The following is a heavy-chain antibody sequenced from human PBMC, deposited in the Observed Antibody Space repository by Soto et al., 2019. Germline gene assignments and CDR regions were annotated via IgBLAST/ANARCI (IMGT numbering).Heavy chain of an antibody. D-gene: IGHD3-22*01. CDR2: ISGSGYST. Sequence: QLGGSLRLSCAASGFTFSSYAMRWVRQAPGKGLEWVSAISGSGYSTYYADSVKGRFTISRDNSKNTLYLQMNSLRAEDTAVYYCAKTLYSYDTSGYQWGQGTLVTVSS. CDR1: GFTFSSYA. J-gene: IGHJ4*02. CDR3: AKTLYSYDTSGYQ. V-gene: IGHV3-23*01.